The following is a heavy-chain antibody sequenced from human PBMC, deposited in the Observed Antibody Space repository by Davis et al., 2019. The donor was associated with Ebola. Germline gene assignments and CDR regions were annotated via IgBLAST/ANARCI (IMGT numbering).Heavy chain of an antibody. V-gene: IGHV3-53*01. CDR2: IYSGGST. CDR1: GFTVSSNY. D-gene: IGHD2-15*01. J-gene: IGHJ6*02. Sequence: GESLKISCAASGFTVSSNYMSWVRQAPGKGLEWVSVIYSGGSTYYADSVKGRFTISRDNSKNSLYLQMNSLRAEDTAVYYCARDLYRDIVVVVAASYYYYGMDVWGQGTTVTVSS. CDR3: ARDLYRDIVVVVAASYYYYGMDV.